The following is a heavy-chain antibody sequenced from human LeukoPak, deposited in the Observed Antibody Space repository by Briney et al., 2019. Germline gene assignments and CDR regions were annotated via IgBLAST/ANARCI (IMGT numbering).Heavy chain of an antibody. CDR2: ISGTSGYI. Sequence: PGGSLRLSCVASGFTFSRSSMDWVRRSPGKGLEWVSSISGTSGYIYYADSVKGRFTISRDNAKNSLFLQLNSLRVEDTAVYYCARALRRDSDYSIKVDYWGQGTLVTVSS. D-gene: IGHD4-11*01. CDR3: ARALRRDSDYSIKVDY. J-gene: IGHJ4*02. CDR1: GFTFSRSS. V-gene: IGHV3-21*01.